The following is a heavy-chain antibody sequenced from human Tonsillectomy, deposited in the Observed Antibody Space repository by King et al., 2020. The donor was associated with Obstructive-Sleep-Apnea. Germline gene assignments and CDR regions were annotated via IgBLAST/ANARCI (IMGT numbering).Heavy chain of an antibody. J-gene: IGHJ4*02. CDR1: GYSFTSYW. CDR2: IYPGDSDT. CDR3: ARLVSGYYDSSGYSPYFDY. D-gene: IGHD3-22*01. V-gene: IGHV5-51*01. Sequence: QLVQSGAEVKKPGESLTISCKGSGYSFTSYWIGWVRQMPGKGLEWMGIIYPGDSDTRYSPSFQGQVTISADKSISTAYLQWSSLKASDTAMYYCARLVSGYYDSSGYSPYFDYWGQGTLVTVSS.